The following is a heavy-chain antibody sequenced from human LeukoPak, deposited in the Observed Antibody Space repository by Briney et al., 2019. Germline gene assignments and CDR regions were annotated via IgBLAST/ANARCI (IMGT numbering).Heavy chain of an antibody. CDR2: ISGSDYT. Sequence: PGGSLRLSCAASGFTFSSYGMHWVRQAPGKGLEWVSGISGSDYTDHADSVKGRFTISRDNSKNTLYLQMNSLRAEDTALYYCAKSRNFYFYFMEVSGRGTKVTISS. CDR3: AKSRNFYFYFMEV. CDR1: GFTFSSYG. V-gene: IGHV3-23*01. J-gene: IGHJ6*03.